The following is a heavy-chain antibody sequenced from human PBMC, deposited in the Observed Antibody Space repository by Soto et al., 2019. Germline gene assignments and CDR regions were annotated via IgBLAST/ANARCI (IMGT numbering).Heavy chain of an antibody. D-gene: IGHD4-17*01. CDR2: IYHSGST. V-gene: IGHV4-38-2*02. CDR3: ARERYDYGASDY. Sequence: SETLSLTCAVSGYSISSGYYWGWIRQPPGKGLEWIGSIYHSGSTYYNPSLKSRVTISVDTSKNQFSLKLSSVTAADTAVYYCARERYDYGASDYWGQGTLVTVSS. CDR1: GYSISSGYY. J-gene: IGHJ4*02.